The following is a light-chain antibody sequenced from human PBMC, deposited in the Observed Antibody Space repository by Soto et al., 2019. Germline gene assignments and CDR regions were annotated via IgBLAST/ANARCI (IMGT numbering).Light chain of an antibody. J-gene: IGLJ1*01. CDR2: SST. V-gene: IGLV1-44*01. CDR1: SFNTGTNS. CDR3: AAWDDSLNGHV. Sequence: QSALTQPHSASGTPGQRVTISCSGSSFNTGTNSVHWFQQLPGTAPKVLIYSSTQRPSGVPERFSGSKSGTSASLAISELQSEDEADYYCAAWDDSLNGHVFGTGTKVTVL.